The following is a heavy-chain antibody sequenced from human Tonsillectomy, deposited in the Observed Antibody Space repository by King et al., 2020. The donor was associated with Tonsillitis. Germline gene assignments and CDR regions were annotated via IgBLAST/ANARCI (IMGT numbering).Heavy chain of an antibody. Sequence: VQLVESGGGVVQPGRSLRLSCAASGFTFSSYAIHWVRQAPGKGLEWVAVISYDGSNKYYADSVKGRFTISRDNSKNTLYLQMNSLRAEDTAVYYCARDERDCGGDCTLFDYWGQGTLVTVSS. CDR2: ISYDGSNK. D-gene: IGHD2-21*02. CDR1: GFTFSSYA. CDR3: ARDERDCGGDCTLFDY. J-gene: IGHJ4*02. V-gene: IGHV3-30*04.